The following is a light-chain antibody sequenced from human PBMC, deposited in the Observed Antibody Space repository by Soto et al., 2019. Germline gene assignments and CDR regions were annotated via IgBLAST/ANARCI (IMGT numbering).Light chain of an antibody. CDR3: SSYTSSSPL. V-gene: IGLV2-14*01. J-gene: IGLJ1*01. CDR2: DVS. CDR1: SSDVGGYNY. Sequence: QSALTQPASVSGSPGQSITISCTGTSSDVGGYNYVSWYQQHPGKAPKLMIYDVSNRPSGVSNRFSGSKSGNTASLTISGLQAEDEADYCCSSYTSSSPLFGTGTKVTVL.